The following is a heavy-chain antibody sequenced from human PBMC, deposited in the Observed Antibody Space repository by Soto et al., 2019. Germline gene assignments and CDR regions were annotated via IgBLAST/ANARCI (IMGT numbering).Heavy chain of an antibody. D-gene: IGHD4-17*01. J-gene: IGHJ4*02. CDR2: IGTAGDT. Sequence: EVQLVESGGGLVQPGGSLRLSCAASGFTFSSYDMHWVRQATGKGLEWVSAIGTAGDTYYPGSVKGRFTISRENAKNSLYLQRNSLRAGDTAVYYCARGGYGGYGDRLFDYWGQGTLVTVSS. V-gene: IGHV3-13*01. CDR1: GFTFSSYD. CDR3: ARGGYGGYGDRLFDY.